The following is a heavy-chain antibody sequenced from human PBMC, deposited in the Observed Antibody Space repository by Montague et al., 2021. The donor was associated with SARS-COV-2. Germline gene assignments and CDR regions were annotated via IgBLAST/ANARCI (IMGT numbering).Heavy chain of an antibody. CDR3: ARLGGLVGRPPAGYKWFDP. D-gene: IGHD4-23*01. J-gene: IGHJ5*02. CDR1: NGSISSNEW. V-gene: IGHV4-4*01. Sequence: ETLSLTCVVSNGSISSNEWWSWVRQAPGKGLEWIGDIYHTGGTNYNPSLRSRATLSLEKFENQFSLKLTSVTAADTAVYCCARLGGLVGRPPAGYKWFDPWGQGTLVTVSS. CDR2: IYHTGGT.